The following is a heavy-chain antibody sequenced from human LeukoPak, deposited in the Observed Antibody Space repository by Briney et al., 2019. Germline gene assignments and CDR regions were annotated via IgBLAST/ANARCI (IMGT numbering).Heavy chain of an antibody. Sequence: ASVKVSCKTSGHTFTRCGISWVRQAPGQGLEWMGWISGYNGNTNYAQKFQGRVNMTTDTSTSTAYMELRSLRSDDTAVYYCARDCSGGSCHFDYWGQGTLVTVPS. CDR1: GHTFTRCG. CDR3: ARDCSGGSCHFDY. V-gene: IGHV1-18*04. J-gene: IGHJ4*02. D-gene: IGHD2-15*01. CDR2: ISGYNGNT.